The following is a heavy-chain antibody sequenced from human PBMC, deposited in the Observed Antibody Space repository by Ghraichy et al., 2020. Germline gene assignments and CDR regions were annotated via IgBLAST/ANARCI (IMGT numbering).Heavy chain of an antibody. CDR1: GFTFGRYA. D-gene: IGHD4-11*01. CDR3: AKDLLMSSNYDFYFDF. Sequence: GGSLRLSCAASGFTFGRYALNWVRQAPGKGLEWVSTISGSGRTYYADSVKGRFTISRDNSEKTLYLRMNGLRADDTAMYYCAKDLLMSSNYDFYFDFRGQGTLVTVSS. J-gene: IGHJ4*02. V-gene: IGHV3-23*01. CDR2: ISGSGRT.